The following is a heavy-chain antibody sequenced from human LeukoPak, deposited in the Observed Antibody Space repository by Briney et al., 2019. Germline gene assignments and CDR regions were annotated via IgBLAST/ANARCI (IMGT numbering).Heavy chain of an antibody. D-gene: IGHD5-18*01. Sequence: GGSLRLSCTASGFTFGDHAMSWVRQAPGKGLEWVGFIRSKAYRGTTEYAASVKGRFTISRDDSNSIDYLQMNSLKTEDTAVYYCSRGPIQLCLYYGMDVWGQGTTVIVSS. CDR2: IRSKAYRGTT. V-gene: IGHV3-49*04. J-gene: IGHJ6*02. CDR3: SRGPIQLCLYYGMDV. CDR1: GFTFGDHA.